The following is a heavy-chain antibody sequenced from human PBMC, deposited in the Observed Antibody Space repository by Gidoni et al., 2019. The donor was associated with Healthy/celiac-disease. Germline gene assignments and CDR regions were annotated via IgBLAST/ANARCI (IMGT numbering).Heavy chain of an antibody. CDR3: ARGGPYYAYVWGSYRHDAFDI. V-gene: IGHV4-59*01. CDR1: GGSTSSYY. J-gene: IGHJ3*02. D-gene: IGHD3-16*02. CDR2: IYYSGST. Sequence: QVQLQESGPGLVKPPETLSLTCTGPGGSTSSYYRSWIRQPPGKGLEWIGYIYYSGSTNYNPSLKSRVTISVDTSKNQFSLKLSSVSAADTAVYYCARGGPYYAYVWGSYRHDAFDIWGQGTMVTVSS.